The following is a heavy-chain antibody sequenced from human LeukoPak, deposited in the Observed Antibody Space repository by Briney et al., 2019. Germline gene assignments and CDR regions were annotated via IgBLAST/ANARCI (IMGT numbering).Heavy chain of an antibody. CDR1: GFTFSSYG. V-gene: IGHV3-48*01. CDR3: VRQLVS. D-gene: IGHD6-6*01. Sequence: PGGSLRLSCAASGFTFSSYGMHWVRQAPGKGLEWVSYISSSSSSIYYADSVKGRFTISRDNAKNSLYLQMNSLRAEDTAEYYCVRQLVSWGQGTLVTVSS. J-gene: IGHJ5*02. CDR2: ISSSSSSI.